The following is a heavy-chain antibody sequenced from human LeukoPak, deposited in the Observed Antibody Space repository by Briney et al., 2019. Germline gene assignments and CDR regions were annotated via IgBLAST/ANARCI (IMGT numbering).Heavy chain of an antibody. Sequence: GGSLRLSCAASGFTFSTYWMHWVRQAPGKGLVWVSRINSDGTTTNYADSVKGRFTISRDNAKNTLYLQMNSLRAEDTPVYYCACFSVTPYGVPWGQGTLVTVSS. D-gene: IGHD4-17*01. CDR2: INSDGTTT. CDR3: ACFSVTPYGVP. CDR1: GFTFSTYW. J-gene: IGHJ5*02. V-gene: IGHV3-74*01.